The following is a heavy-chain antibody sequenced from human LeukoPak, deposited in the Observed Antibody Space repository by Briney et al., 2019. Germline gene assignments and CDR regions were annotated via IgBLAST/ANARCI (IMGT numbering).Heavy chain of an antibody. CDR2: FDPEDGET. CDR3: ATKNWGTQGAFDI. V-gene: IGHV1-24*01. CDR1: GYTLTELS. Sequence: GASVKVSCKVSGYTLTELSMHWVRRAPGKGLEWMGGFDPEDGETIYAQKFQGRVTMTEDTSTDTAYMELSSLRSEDTAVYYCATKNWGTQGAFDIWGQGTMVTVSS. J-gene: IGHJ3*02. D-gene: IGHD7-27*01.